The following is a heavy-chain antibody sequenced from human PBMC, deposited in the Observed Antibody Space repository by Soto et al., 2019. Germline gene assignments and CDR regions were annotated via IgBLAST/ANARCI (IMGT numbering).Heavy chain of an antibody. D-gene: IGHD3-16*02. V-gene: IGHV4-39*07. J-gene: IGHJ5*02. CDR2: INHSGST. CDR1: GGSISSTNYY. CDR3: ALVYGSYLDSSNWFDP. Sequence: SETLSLTCTVSGGSISSTNYYWSWIRQPPGKGLEWIGEINHSGSTNYNPSLKSRVTISVDTSKNQFSLKLSSVTAADTAVYYCALVYGSYLDSSNWFDPWGQGTLVTVSS.